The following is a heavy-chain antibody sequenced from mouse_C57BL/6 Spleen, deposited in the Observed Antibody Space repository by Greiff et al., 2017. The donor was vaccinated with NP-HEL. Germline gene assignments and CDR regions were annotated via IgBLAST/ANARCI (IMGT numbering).Heavy chain of an antibody. D-gene: IGHD2-4*01. V-gene: IGHV1-54*01. CDR2: INPGSGGT. Sequence: VQLQQSGAELVRPGTSVKVSCKASGYAFTNYLIEWVKQRPGQGLEWIGVINPGSGGTNYNEKFKGKATLTADKSSSTAYMQLSSLTSEDSAVYFCARCIYYDYDVGYYFDSWGQGTTLTVSS. CDR1: GYAFTNYL. J-gene: IGHJ2*01. CDR3: ARCIYYDYDVGYYFDS.